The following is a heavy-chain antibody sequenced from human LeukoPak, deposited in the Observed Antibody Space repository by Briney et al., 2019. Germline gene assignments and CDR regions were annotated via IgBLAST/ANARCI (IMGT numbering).Heavy chain of an antibody. Sequence: SETLSLTCTVSGGSISSYYWSWIRQPPGKGLEWIGYNNYNGITNYNPSLKSRVTISVDTSKNQFSLKLPSVTAADTAIYYCARQGNWNLDYWGQGTLVTVSS. D-gene: IGHD1-1*01. J-gene: IGHJ4*02. CDR2: NNYNGIT. CDR3: ARQGNWNLDY. CDR1: GGSISSYY. V-gene: IGHV4-59*08.